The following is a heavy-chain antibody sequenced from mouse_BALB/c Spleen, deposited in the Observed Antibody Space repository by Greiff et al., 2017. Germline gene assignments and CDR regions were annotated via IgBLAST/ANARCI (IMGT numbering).Heavy chain of an antibody. D-gene: IGHD1-1*01. J-gene: IGHJ4*01. CDR1: GFTFSSYA. CDR3: ATYDGSSYNAMDY. CDR2: ISSGGST. V-gene: IGHV5-6-5*01. Sequence: EVKLVESGGGLVKPGGSLKLSCAASGFTFSSYAMSWVRQTPEKRLEWVASISSGGSTYYPDSVKGRFTISRDNARNILYLQMSSLRSEDTAMYYCATYDGSSYNAMDYWGQGTSVTVSA.